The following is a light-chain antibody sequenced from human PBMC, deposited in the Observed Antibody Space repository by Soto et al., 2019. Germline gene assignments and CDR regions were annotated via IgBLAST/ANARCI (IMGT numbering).Light chain of an antibody. Sequence: EIVLTQSPATLSLSPGERATLSCRASQSVSSYLAWYQQKPGQAPRLLIYDASNRATGIPARFRGSGSGTDFTLTISSLEPEDFAVYYCQQRSNWPTTFCPGTKVDIK. CDR1: QSVSSY. CDR3: QQRSNWPTT. V-gene: IGKV3-11*01. J-gene: IGKJ3*01. CDR2: DAS.